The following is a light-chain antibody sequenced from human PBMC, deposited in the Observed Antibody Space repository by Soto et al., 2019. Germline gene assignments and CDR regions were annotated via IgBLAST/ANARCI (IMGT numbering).Light chain of an antibody. J-gene: IGKJ1*01. CDR1: QSIDTW. CDR3: QQYNSYSAGT. CDR2: KAS. V-gene: IGKV1-5*03. Sequence: DIQMTQSPSTLSASVGDRVTITCRASQSIDTWLAWYQQKPGRVPTLLIYKASTLESGVPSRFSGSGSGTEITLTISSLQPDDVGTYYCQQYNSYSAGTFGQGTKVKIK.